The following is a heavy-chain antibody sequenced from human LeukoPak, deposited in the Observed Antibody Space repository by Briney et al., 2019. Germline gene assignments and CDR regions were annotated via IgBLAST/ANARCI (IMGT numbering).Heavy chain of an antibody. Sequence: SQTLSLTCTVSGGSISSGGYYWSWIRQHPGKGLEWIGYIYYNGNTNYSPSLKSRVTMSVDTSKNLFSLKVSSVTAADTAVYYCARGRSNYYGMDVWGQGTTVTVSS. J-gene: IGHJ6*02. CDR1: GGSISSGGYY. V-gene: IGHV4-61*08. CDR3: ARGRSNYYGMDV. CDR2: IYYNGNT. D-gene: IGHD1-26*01.